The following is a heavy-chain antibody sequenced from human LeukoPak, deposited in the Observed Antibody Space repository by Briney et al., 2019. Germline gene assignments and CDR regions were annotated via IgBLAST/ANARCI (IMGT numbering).Heavy chain of an antibody. D-gene: IGHD2/OR15-2a*01. J-gene: IGHJ6*03. CDR1: AGSISSSSYY. Sequence: SETLSLTCTVSAGSISSSSYYWGWIRQPPGKGLEWIGSIYYSGSTYYNPSLKSRVTISVDKSKDHFSLKLSSVTAADTALYYCVLLGYYYYMDVWGKGTTVTASS. CDR3: VLLGYYYYMDV. V-gene: IGHV4-39*07. CDR2: IYYSGST.